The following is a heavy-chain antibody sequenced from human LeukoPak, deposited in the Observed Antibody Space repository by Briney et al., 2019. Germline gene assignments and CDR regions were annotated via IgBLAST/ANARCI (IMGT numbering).Heavy chain of an antibody. J-gene: IGHJ4*02. D-gene: IGHD2-15*01. Sequence: GGSLRLSCADSGFTFSSYTMNWVRQAPGKGLEWVSSISSSSSYIYYADSVKGRFTISRDNAKNSLYLQMNSLRAEDTAVCYCARDPGYCSGGSCYSHYFDYWGQGTLVTVSS. CDR2: ISSSSSYI. V-gene: IGHV3-21*01. CDR1: GFTFSSYT. CDR3: ARDPGYCSGGSCYSHYFDY.